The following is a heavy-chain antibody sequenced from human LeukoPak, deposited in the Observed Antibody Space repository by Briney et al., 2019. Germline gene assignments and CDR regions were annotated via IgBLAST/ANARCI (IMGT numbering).Heavy chain of an antibody. V-gene: IGHV3-48*03. J-gene: IGHJ4*02. CDR2: ISSSGSTI. D-gene: IGHD1-26*01. CDR3: ARDPGSGSYLFDY. CDR1: GFTFSSYE. Sequence: PGGSLRLSCAASGFTFSSYEMNWVRQAPGKGLEWVSYISSSGSTIYYADSVKGRFTISRDNAKNSLYLQMNSLRAEDTAVYYCARDPGSGSYLFDYWGQGTLVTVSS.